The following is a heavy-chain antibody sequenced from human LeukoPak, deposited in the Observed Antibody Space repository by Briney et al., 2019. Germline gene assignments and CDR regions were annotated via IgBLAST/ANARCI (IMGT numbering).Heavy chain of an antibody. CDR3: ARGRRDSSSWYRKWFDP. J-gene: IGHJ5*02. Sequence: SETLSLTCAVYGGPFSGYYWSWIRQPPGKGLEWIGEINHSGSTNYNPCLKSRVTISVDTSKNQFSLKLSSVTAADTAVYYCARGRRDSSSWYRKWFDPWGQGTLVTVSS. D-gene: IGHD6-13*01. CDR2: INHSGST. CDR1: GGPFSGYY. V-gene: IGHV4-34*01.